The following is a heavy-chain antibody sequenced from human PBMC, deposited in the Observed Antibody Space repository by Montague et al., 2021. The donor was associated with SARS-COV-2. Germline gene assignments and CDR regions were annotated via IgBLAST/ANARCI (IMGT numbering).Heavy chain of an antibody. CDR2: ISSSSSYI. D-gene: IGHD1-26*01. J-gene: IGHJ4*02. V-gene: IGHV3-21*01. CDR1: GFTFSSYS. CDR3: ASDRGELHAADY. Sequence: SLRLSCAASGFTFSSYSMYWVRQAPGKGLEWVSSISSSSSYIYYADSGKGRFTISRDNAKNSLYLQMNSLRAEDTAVYYCASDRGELHAADYWGQGTLVTVSS.